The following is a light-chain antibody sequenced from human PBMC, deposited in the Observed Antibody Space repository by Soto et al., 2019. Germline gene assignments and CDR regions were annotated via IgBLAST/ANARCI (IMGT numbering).Light chain of an antibody. Sequence: DIQMTQSPSSLFASVGDRVTITCQATQDINIYLNWYQQKPGKAPNLLIYAASNLEIGVPSRFSGSGSGTHFTFTISSLQTEDIGTYYCQQYDILPITFGRGTRLEIK. J-gene: IGKJ5*01. CDR1: QDINIY. CDR2: AAS. V-gene: IGKV1-33*01. CDR3: QQYDILPIT.